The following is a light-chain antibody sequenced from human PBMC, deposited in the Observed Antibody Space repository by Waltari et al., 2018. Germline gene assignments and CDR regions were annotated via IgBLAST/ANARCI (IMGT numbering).Light chain of an antibody. CDR1: NSDLGSYNL. Sequence: QSALTQPASVSGSPGQSITISCTGTNSDLGSYNLVSWYQQHPGRAPKLVIHEVTNLPSGISDRFSGSKSGNMASLTISGLQAEDEADYYCSSYASRTSFAIFGGGTKLTVL. J-gene: IGLJ2*01. CDR3: SSYASRTSFAI. V-gene: IGLV2-23*02. CDR2: EVT.